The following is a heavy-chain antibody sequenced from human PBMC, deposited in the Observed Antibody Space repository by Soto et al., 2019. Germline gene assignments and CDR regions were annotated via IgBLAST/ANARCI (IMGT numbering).Heavy chain of an antibody. J-gene: IGHJ4*02. CDR3: TPTRYDYGDYAVGF. Sequence: EVQLLESGGGLVQPGRSLRLSCAASGFIFSNYAMSWVRQAPGKGLEWVSSMSGSGTTTYYPDSVKGRFTISRDNSKNALYLQMNNLRAEDTAVYRCTPTRYDYGDYAVGFWGQGTLVTVSS. D-gene: IGHD4-17*01. CDR1: GFIFSNYA. CDR2: MSGSGTTT. V-gene: IGHV3-23*01.